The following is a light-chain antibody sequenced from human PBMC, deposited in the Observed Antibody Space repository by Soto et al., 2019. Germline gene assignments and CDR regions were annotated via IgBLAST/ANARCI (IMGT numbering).Light chain of an antibody. J-gene: IGKJ1*01. V-gene: IGKV3-20*01. CDR1: QSVISSY. CDR2: GAS. CDR3: QQYGSSPRT. Sequence: IVLTQSPGTLSLSPGERATLSCRASQSVISSYLAWYQQKPGKSPRLLIYGASSRATGIPDRFSGSGSGTDFTLTISRLEPEDVAVYYCQQYGSSPRTFGQGTKVDNK.